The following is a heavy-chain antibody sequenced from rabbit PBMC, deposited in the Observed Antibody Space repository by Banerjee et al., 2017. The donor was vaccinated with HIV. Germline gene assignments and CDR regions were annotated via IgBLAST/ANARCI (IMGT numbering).Heavy chain of an antibody. J-gene: IGHJ4*01. CDR1: GFDFSSNA. V-gene: IGHV1S40*01. CDR3: ARGASNSWVTYFNL. Sequence: QSLEESGGDLVKPGASLTLTCTASGFDFSSNAMCWVRQTPGKGLEWIACIYAGSSGSTWYASWAKGRFTISKTSSTTVTLQMTSLTAADTATYFCARGASNSWVTYFNLWGQGTLVTVS. D-gene: IGHD1-1*01. CDR2: IYAGSSGST.